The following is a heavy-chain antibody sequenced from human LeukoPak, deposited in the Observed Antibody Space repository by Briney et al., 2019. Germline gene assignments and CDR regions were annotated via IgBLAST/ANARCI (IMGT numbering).Heavy chain of an antibody. Sequence: MAGGSLRLSCAASGFTFSSYAMNWVRQAPGKGLEWVSSISSSSSYIYYADSVKGRFTISRDNAKNSLYLQMNSLRAEDTAVYYCARVITYYYDSSGYLSQFDYWGQGTLVTVSS. J-gene: IGHJ4*02. CDR2: ISSSSSYI. V-gene: IGHV3-21*01. CDR1: GFTFSSYA. D-gene: IGHD3-22*01. CDR3: ARVITYYYDSSGYLSQFDY.